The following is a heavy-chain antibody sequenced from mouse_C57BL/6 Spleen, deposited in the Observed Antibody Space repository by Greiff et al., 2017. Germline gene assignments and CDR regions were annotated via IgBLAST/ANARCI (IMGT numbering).Heavy chain of an antibody. CDR2: IWSGGST. Sequence: VKVVESGPGLVQPSQSLSITCTVSGFSFTSYGVHWVRQSPGKGLEWLGVIWSGGSTDYNAAFISRLSISKDNSKSQVFFKMNSLQADDTAIYYCARPYGGDAMDYWGQGTSVTVSS. CDR1: GFSFTSYG. CDR3: ARPYGGDAMDY. V-gene: IGHV2-2*01. J-gene: IGHJ4*01. D-gene: IGHD2-10*02.